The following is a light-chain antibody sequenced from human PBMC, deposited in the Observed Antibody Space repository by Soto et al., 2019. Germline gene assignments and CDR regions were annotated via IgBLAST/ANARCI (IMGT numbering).Light chain of an antibody. Sequence: EIVFTHSPGTLSLTPGERATFSCRASQSVSSNYLAWYQQKPGQAPRLLIYDTSYRAAGIPDRFSGSGSATDFTLTISSLEPEDFAVYYCQQRSNWITFGQGTRLEI. CDR3: QQRSNWIT. CDR1: QSVSSNY. CDR2: DTS. V-gene: IGKV3-11*01. J-gene: IGKJ5*01.